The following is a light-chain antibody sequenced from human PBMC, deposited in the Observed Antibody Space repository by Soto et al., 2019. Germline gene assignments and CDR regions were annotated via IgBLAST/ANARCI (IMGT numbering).Light chain of an antibody. Sequence: EIVLTQSPGTLSLSPGERATLSCRASQSVSGSYLAWYQQKPGQAPRLLIYGVSSRATGIPGRFSGSGSGTDFTLTISRLEPEDFAVYYCQQYGSSTITFGQGTRLEIK. CDR1: QSVSGSY. CDR2: GVS. J-gene: IGKJ5*01. CDR3: QQYGSSTIT. V-gene: IGKV3-20*01.